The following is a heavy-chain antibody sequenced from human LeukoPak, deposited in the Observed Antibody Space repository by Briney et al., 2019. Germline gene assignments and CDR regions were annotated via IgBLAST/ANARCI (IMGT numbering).Heavy chain of an antibody. V-gene: IGHV4-4*02. Sequence: SGTLSLTCAVSGGSISSSNWWSWVRQPPGKGLEWIGEIYHSGSTNYNPSLKSRVTISVDKSKNQFSLKLSSVTAADTAVYYCARVAGYCSGGSCYSAWFDPWGQGTLVTVSS. J-gene: IGHJ5*02. CDR2: IYHSGST. CDR3: ARVAGYCSGGSCYSAWFDP. D-gene: IGHD2-15*01. CDR1: GGSISSSNW.